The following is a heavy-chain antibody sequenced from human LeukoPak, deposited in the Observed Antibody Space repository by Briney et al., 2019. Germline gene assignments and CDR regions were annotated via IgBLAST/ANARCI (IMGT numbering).Heavy chain of an antibody. Sequence: ASVKVSCKASGYTFTSYGISWVRQAPGQGLEWTGWISAYNGNTNYAQKLQGRVTMTTDTSTSTAYMELRSLRSDDTAVYYCARGGNYDILTGYYSTLYYFDYWGQGTLVTVSS. CDR2: ISAYNGNT. CDR3: ARGGNYDILTGYYSTLYYFDY. CDR1: GYTFTSYG. V-gene: IGHV1-18*01. J-gene: IGHJ4*02. D-gene: IGHD3-9*01.